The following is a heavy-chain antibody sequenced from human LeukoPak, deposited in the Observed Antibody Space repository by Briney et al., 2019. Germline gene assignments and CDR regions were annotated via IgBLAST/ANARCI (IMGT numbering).Heavy chain of an antibody. Sequence: GGPLRLPCAASVFTFSKTWMIWARHAPGKGLEWVGRIKSKTGGGTTDYAAPVKGRFTISRNDSNNTLYPQMNSLKTEDTAVYYCTTGVRAAVTNWGLGTLVTVSS. D-gene: IGHD6-13*01. CDR3: TTGVRAAVTN. J-gene: IGHJ4*02. CDR2: IKSKTGGGTT. CDR1: VFTFSKTW. V-gene: IGHV3-15*01.